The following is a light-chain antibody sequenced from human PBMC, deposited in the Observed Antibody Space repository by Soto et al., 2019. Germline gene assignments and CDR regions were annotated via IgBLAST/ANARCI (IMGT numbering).Light chain of an antibody. V-gene: IGKV1-5*03. Sequence: DIQMTQSPSTLSASVGDRVTITCRASQSISSWLAWYQQKPGKAPKLLIYRASSLESGVPSRFSGSGSGTEFTLTISSLLPDDFATYYCQQYNSYSPITFGQGTRLEIK. CDR2: RAS. J-gene: IGKJ5*01. CDR1: QSISSW. CDR3: QQYNSYSPIT.